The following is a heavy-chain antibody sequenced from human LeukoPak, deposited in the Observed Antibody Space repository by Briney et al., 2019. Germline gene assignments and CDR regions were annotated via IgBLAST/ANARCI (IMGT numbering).Heavy chain of an antibody. CDR1: GYTFTSYG. Sequence: ASVKVSCKASGYTFTSYGISWVRQAPGQGLEWMGWISAYNGNTNYAQKLQGRVTKTTDTSTSTAYMELRSLRSDDTAVYYCARGYCSGGSCHILDYYYGMDVWGQGTTVTVSS. V-gene: IGHV1-18*01. D-gene: IGHD2-15*01. CDR3: ARGYCSGGSCHILDYYYGMDV. J-gene: IGHJ6*02. CDR2: ISAYNGNT.